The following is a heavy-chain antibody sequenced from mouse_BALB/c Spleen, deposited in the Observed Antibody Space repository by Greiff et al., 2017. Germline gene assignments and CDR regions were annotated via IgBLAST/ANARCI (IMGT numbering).Heavy chain of an antibody. V-gene: IGHV2-6-2*01. Sequence: VKLVESGPDLVAPSQSLSITCTVSGFSLTSYGVHWVRQPPGKGLEWLVVIWSDGSTTYNSALKSRLSISKDNSKSQVFLKMNSLQTDDTAMYYCARHRDYYGSHYAMDYWGQGTSVTVSS. CDR1: GFSLTSYG. CDR2: IWSDGST. J-gene: IGHJ4*01. D-gene: IGHD1-1*01. CDR3: ARHRDYYGSHYAMDY.